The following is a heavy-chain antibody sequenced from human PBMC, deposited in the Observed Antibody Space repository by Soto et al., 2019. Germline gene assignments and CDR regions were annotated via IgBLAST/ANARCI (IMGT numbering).Heavy chain of an antibody. V-gene: IGHV3-48*02. J-gene: IGHJ4*02. Sequence: RQAPGKGLEWLSYISTGRSNIYYADSVKGRFTISRDNAKNSLFLQMHSLRHEDTAVYYCARDRFLGILDYWGQGTPVIVSS. CDR2: ISTGRSNI. CDR3: ARDRFLGILDY. D-gene: IGHD3-10*01.